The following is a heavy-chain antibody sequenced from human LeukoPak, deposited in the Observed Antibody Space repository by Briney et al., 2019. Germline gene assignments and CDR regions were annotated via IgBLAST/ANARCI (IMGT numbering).Heavy chain of an antibody. CDR3: ARDRLLWFGELYYYYYMDV. CDR1: GYTFTSYG. CDR2: ISAYNGNT. D-gene: IGHD3-10*01. V-gene: IGHV1-18*01. Sequence: GASVKVSCKASGYTFTSYGISWVRQAPGQGLEWMGWISAYNGNTNYAQKLQGRVTMTTDTSTSTAYMELSSLRSEDTAVYYCARDRLLWFGELYYYYYMDVWGKGTTVTISS. J-gene: IGHJ6*03.